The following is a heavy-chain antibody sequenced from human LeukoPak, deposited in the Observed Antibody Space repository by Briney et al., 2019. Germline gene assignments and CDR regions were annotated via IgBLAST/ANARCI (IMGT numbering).Heavy chain of an antibody. D-gene: IGHD4-11*01. J-gene: IGHJ4*02. CDR3: ARDVHSNYVQCRGY. V-gene: IGHV3-66*02. CDR1: GFTVSSNY. CDR2: IYSGGST. Sequence: GGSLRLSCAASGFTVSSNYMSWVRQAPGKGLEWVSVIYSGGSTYYADSVKGRFTISRDNSKNTLYLQMNSLRAEDTAVYHCARDVHSNYVQCRGYWGQGTLVTVSS.